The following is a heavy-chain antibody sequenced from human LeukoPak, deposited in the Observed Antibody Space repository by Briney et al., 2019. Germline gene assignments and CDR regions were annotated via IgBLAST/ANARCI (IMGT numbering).Heavy chain of an antibody. CDR1: GGSTTTYY. CDR3: ARGSRRLADFHY. D-gene: IGHD6-19*01. Sequence: SETLSLTCTVSGGSTTTYYWTWIRQSAGKGLEWIGQIHNSGSTNYSPSLKSRVTLSLDTSKNQFSLELSSVTAADTAVYYCARGSRRLADFHYWGQGTLVTVSS. CDR2: IHNSGST. J-gene: IGHJ4*02. V-gene: IGHV4-4*07.